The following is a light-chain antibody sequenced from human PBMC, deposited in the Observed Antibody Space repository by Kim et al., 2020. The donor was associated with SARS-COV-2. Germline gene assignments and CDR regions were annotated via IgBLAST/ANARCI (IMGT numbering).Light chain of an antibody. J-gene: IGLJ3*02. Sequence: SYQLTFTLRTGHSNYITAWHQQQPRKAPRSFMKLEPSGRHNKGSGVSHRFSGSSSGADRSLTISNLRSEDEADYYCETWDSDSRVFGGGTKLTVL. CDR1: TGHSNYI. CDR3: ETWDSDSRV. V-gene: IGLV4-60*03. CDR2: LEPSGRH.